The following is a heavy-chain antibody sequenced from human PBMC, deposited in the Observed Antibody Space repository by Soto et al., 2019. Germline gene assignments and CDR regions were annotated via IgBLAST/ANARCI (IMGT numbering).Heavy chain of an antibody. CDR2: FSGGSGTT. J-gene: IGHJ4*02. D-gene: IGHD1-1*01. Sequence: EVRLLESGGGLVQPGGSLRLSCVVSGFTFPNHGVTWVRQVPGKGLEWVCGFSGGSGTTHYADRVRGRFTISRDDPRQTVYLQINSLGADDTAVYYCVRWNGFGDFWGQGTLVTVSS. V-gene: IGHV3-23*01. CDR1: GFTFPNHG. CDR3: VRWNGFGDF.